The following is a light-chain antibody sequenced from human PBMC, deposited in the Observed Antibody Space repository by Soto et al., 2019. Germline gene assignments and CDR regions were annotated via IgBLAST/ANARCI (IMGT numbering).Light chain of an antibody. J-gene: IGKJ4*01. CDR2: DAS. V-gene: IGKV3-11*01. CDR3: QERISWHRGRT. Sequence: EVVWTQATAALSLSPGDRGTLSCMASQNVSSSVDWYQQKPGQGHRLVIYDASIRATGIPARFSGSGSGTDFTLSISGLEHEDFGVYYFQERISWHRGRTFGGGTEVEIK. CDR1: QNVSSS.